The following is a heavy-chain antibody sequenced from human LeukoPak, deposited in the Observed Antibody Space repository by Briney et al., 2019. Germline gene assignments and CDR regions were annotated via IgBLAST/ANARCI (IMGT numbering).Heavy chain of an antibody. CDR2: ISSSGSTI. J-gene: IGHJ4*02. CDR3: ASDRRWESPYLDY. Sequence: GGSLRLSCAASGFTFSDYYMSWIRQAPGKGLEWVSYISSSGSTIYYADFVKGRFTISRDNAKNSLYLQMNSLRAEDTAVYYCASDRRWESPYLDYWGQGTLVTVSS. CDR1: GFTFSDYY. D-gene: IGHD1-26*01. V-gene: IGHV3-11*01.